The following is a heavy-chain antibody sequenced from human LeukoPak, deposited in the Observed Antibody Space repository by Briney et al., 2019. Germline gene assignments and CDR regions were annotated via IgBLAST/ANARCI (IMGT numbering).Heavy chain of an antibody. J-gene: IGHJ3*02. D-gene: IGHD3-10*01. CDR1: GFSFSSYW. V-gene: IGHV3-74*01. Sequence: GGSLRLSCAASGFSFSSYWMHWVRQVPGKGLVWVSRINSDGSNTNYADSVKGRFTISRDNAKNTLYLQMNSLRAEDTAVYYCARERAFNYYGSGSPSSIGAFDIWGQGTMVTVSS. CDR2: INSDGSNT. CDR3: ARERAFNYYGSGSPSSIGAFDI.